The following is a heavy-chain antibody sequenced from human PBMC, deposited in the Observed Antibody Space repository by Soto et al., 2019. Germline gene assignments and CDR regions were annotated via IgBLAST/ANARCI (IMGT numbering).Heavy chain of an antibody. J-gene: IGHJ3*02. Sequence: GGSLRLSCAASGFTFDDYAMHWVRQAPGKGLEWVSGISWNSGSIGYADSVKGRFTISRDNAKNSLYLQMNSLRAEDTALYYCAKDRGSGWPGGDAFDIWGQGTMVTVSS. CDR1: GFTFDDYA. CDR3: AKDRGSGWPGGDAFDI. CDR2: ISWNSGSI. V-gene: IGHV3-9*01. D-gene: IGHD6-19*01.